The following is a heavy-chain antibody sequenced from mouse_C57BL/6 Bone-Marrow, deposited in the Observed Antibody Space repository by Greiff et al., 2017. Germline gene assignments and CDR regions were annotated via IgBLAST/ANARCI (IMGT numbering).Heavy chain of an antibody. Sequence: VQLQQSGAELVRPGTSVKVSCKASGYAFTNYLIEWVKQRPGQGLEWIGVINPGSGGTNYKEKFKGKATLTADKSSSTAYMQLSSLTSEDSAVYFCARTKNWDSWFSYWGQRTLVTVSA. CDR3: ARTKNWDSWFSY. V-gene: IGHV1-54*01. CDR2: INPGSGGT. D-gene: IGHD4-1*01. CDR1: GYAFTNYL. J-gene: IGHJ3*01.